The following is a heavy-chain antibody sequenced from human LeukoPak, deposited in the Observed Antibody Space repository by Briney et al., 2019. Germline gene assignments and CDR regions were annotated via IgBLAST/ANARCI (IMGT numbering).Heavy chain of an antibody. V-gene: IGHV3-48*03. Sequence: GGSLRLSCAASGFTFSSYEMNWVRQAPGKGLEWVSYISSSGSTIYYADSVKGRFTISRDNAKNSLYLQMNSLRAEDTAVYYCARYTYYYGSGSYFLDYWGQGTLVTVSS. CDR3: ARYTYYYGSGSYFLDY. D-gene: IGHD3-10*01. CDR2: ISSSGSTI. J-gene: IGHJ4*02. CDR1: GFTFSSYE.